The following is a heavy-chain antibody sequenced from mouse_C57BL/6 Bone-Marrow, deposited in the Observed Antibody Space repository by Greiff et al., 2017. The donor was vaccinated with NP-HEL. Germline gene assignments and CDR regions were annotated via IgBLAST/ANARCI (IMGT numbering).Heavy chain of an antibody. V-gene: IGHV1-87*01. CDR3: SEYSAVYYCALTVVAFYWYFDV. CDR2: GQGWEWIG. Sequence: QVQLQQSGPELARPWASVKISRQAFYIFFSRVHFAIRDTNYWMQWVKQRPGQGWEWIGAIYPGNGDTSYNQKLKGKATLAADKSSSTAYMQLSSLTSEYSAVYYCALTVVAFYWYFDVWGTGTTVTVSS. J-gene: IGHJ1*03. D-gene: IGHD1-1*01. CDR1: YIFFSRVH.